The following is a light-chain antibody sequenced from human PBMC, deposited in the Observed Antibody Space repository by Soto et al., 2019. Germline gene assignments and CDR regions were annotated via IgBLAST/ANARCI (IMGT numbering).Light chain of an antibody. CDR2: GAS. CDR3: QQYGSSPPWT. Sequence: EIVLTQSPGTLSLSPGDRATLSYRASQSVSSSYLAWYQQNPGQAPRLLIYGASSRATGIPDRFSGSGSGTDFTLTISRLEPGDFAVYYCQQYGSSPPWTFGQGTKVDIK. CDR1: QSVSSSY. V-gene: IGKV3-20*01. J-gene: IGKJ1*01.